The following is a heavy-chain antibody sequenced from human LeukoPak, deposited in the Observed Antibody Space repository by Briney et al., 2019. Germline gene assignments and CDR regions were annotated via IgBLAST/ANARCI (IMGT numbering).Heavy chain of an antibody. CDR2: IYYSGRT. CDR1: GGSISSGGYY. D-gene: IGHD3-22*01. V-gene: IGHV4-31*03. Sequence: PSQTLSLTCTVSGGSISSGGYYWSWIRQHPGKGLEWIGYIYYSGRTSYNPSLNSRVTISVDTSKNQFSLKLSSVTAADTAVYYCARGPEPETYYYDSSGYSSFDYWGQGTLVTVSS. J-gene: IGHJ4*02. CDR3: ARGPEPETYYYDSSGYSSFDY.